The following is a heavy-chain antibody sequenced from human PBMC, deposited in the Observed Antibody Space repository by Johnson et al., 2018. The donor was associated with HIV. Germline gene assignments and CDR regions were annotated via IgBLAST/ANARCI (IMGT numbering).Heavy chain of an antibody. CDR1: GFTFSTYG. D-gene: IGHD6-13*01. CDR2: MSYDGSNK. V-gene: IGHV3-33*06. Sequence: QAQLVESGGGVAQPGRSLRLSCAASGFTFSTYGIHWVRPTPGKGLEWVAGMSYDGSNKYHADSVKGRFTSSRDNSKNTLYLQMNSLRAEDTAVYYSAKCIWGSSLIDAFDIWGQGTRVTVSS. J-gene: IGHJ3*02. CDR3: AKCIWGSSLIDAFDI.